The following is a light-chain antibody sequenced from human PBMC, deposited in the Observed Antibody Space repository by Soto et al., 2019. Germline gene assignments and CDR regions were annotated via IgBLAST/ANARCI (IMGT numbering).Light chain of an antibody. CDR3: ALYVGSGTVV. Sequence: QTVVSQEPSFSVSPGETVTLTCGLTSASVLTSYYPSWYQQTPGQAPRTLICSTNIRSSGVPDRFSGSILGNKAALTITGAQADDESDYYCALYVGSGTVVFGGGTKVTV. V-gene: IGLV8-61*01. J-gene: IGLJ2*01. CDR2: STN. CDR1: SASVLTSYY.